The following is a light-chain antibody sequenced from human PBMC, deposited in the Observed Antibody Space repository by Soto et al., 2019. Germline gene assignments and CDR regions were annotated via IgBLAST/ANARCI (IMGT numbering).Light chain of an antibody. CDR2: KAS. CDR3: QQYNIFPYT. CDR1: QSISTW. Sequence: DIQMTQSPSTRSASVGDRVTITSRASQSISTWLAWYQQKPGKAPKLLIYKASSLESGVPSRFSGSGSGTEFTLTISSLQPEDFATFYCQQYNIFPYTFGQGTKLEIK. V-gene: IGKV1-5*03. J-gene: IGKJ2*01.